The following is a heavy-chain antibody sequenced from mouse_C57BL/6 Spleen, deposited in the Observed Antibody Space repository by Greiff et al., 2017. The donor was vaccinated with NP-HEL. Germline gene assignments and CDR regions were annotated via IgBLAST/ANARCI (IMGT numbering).Heavy chain of an antibody. CDR1: GYAFSSYW. V-gene: IGHV1-80*01. Sequence: VQLQQSGAELVKPGASVKISCKASGYAFSSYWMNWVKQRPGKGLEWIGQIYPGDGDTNYNGKFKGKATLTADKSSSTAYMQRSSLTSEDSAVYFCARKGYYDYDESCAYWGQGTLVTVSA. J-gene: IGHJ3*01. D-gene: IGHD2-4*01. CDR3: ARKGYYDYDESCAY. CDR2: IYPGDGDT.